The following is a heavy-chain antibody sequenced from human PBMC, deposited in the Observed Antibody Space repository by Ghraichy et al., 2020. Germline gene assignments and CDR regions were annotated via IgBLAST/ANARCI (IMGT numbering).Heavy chain of an antibody. D-gene: IGHD1-26*01. CDR2: IYYNGNT. CDR1: GGSIRSSY. Sequence: SETLSLTCTVSGGSIRSSYWTWVRQPPGKGLEWIGYIYYNGNTNYNPSLKSRVTISKDTSNNQFSLRLSSVTAADTAVYYCARGLNSGHYYYYYYMDVWGKGTTVTVSS. V-gene: IGHV4-59*01. J-gene: IGHJ6*03. CDR3: ARGLNSGHYYYYYYMDV.